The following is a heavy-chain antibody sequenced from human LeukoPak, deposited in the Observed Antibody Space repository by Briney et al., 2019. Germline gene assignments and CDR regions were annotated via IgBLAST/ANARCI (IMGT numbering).Heavy chain of an antibody. J-gene: IGHJ4*02. CDR2: LHADGVEQ. CDR1: GFSLSGYW. CDR3: ARELYGGYYFDY. D-gene: IGHD4-23*01. Sequence: GGSLRLSCAASGFSLSGYWITWVRQAPGKGLEWVARLHADGVEQNYVDSVTGRFTMSRDNAKNSLDLQMNSLRVEDTAVYYCARELYGGYYFDYWGQGTLVTVSS. V-gene: IGHV3-7*01.